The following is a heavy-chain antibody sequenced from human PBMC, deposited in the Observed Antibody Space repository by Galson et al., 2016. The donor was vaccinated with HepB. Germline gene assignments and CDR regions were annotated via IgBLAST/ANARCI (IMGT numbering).Heavy chain of an antibody. CDR2: VSYDGSNT. D-gene: IGHD3-3*01. CDR3: VRDQTPRDSYYKRRGGYYFPRSYAMDV. V-gene: IGHV3-30*04. CDR1: GFNFSSHA. J-gene: IGHJ6*02. Sequence: SLRLSCAASGFNFSSHAMLWVRQAPGKGLQWLAVVSYDGSNTFYADFVKGRFTLSRDNSRNTLSLQMNSLRLEDTAVYYCVRDQTPRDSYYKRRGGYYFPRSYAMDVWGQGTTVTVSS.